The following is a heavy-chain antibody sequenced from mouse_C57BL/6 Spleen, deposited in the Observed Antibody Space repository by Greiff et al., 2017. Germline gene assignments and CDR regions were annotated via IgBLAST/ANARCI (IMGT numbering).Heavy chain of an antibody. CDR3: ARPQTAQAPWFAY. CDR1: GYTFTSYW. V-gene: IGHV1-52*01. J-gene: IGHJ3*01. Sequence: VQLQQPGAELVRPGSSVKLSCKASGYTFTSYWMHWVKQRPIQGLEWIGNIDPSDSETHYNQKFKDKATLTVDKSSSTAYMQLSSLTSEDSAVYYCARPQTAQAPWFAYWGQGTLVTVSA. CDR2: IDPSDSET. D-gene: IGHD3-2*02.